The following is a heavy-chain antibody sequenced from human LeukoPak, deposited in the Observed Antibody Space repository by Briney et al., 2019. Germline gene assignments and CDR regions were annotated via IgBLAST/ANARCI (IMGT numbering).Heavy chain of an antibody. V-gene: IGHV3-21*01. J-gene: IGHJ3*02. CDR3: ARDYYSSGWYLDAFDI. CDR1: GFTFSSYS. D-gene: IGHD6-19*01. CDR2: ISSSSSYI. Sequence: GGSLRLSCAASGFTFSSYSMNWVRQAPGKGLEWVSSISSSSSYIYYADSVKGRFTISRDNAKNSLYLQMNSLRAEDTAVYYCARDYYSSGWYLDAFDIWGQGTMVTVSS.